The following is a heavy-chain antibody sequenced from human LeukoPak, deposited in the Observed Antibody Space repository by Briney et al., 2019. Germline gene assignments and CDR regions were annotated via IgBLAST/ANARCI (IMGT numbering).Heavy chain of an antibody. CDR2: ISGSDGST. J-gene: IGHJ1*01. D-gene: IGHD6-19*01. Sequence: QPGGSLRLSCATSGFIFNYYAMSWVRQAPGKGLEWVSGISGSDGSTYYADSVKGRFTISRDNSKNTLYLQMNSLRAEDTAVYYCAREEVQWLVRHWGQGTLVTVSS. V-gene: IGHV3-23*01. CDR3: AREEVQWLVRH. CDR1: GFIFNYYA.